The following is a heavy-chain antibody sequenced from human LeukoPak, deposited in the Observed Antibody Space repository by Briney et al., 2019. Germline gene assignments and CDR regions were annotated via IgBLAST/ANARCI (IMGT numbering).Heavy chain of an antibody. J-gene: IGHJ3*02. V-gene: IGHV4-59*08. CDR1: GGSISSYY. CDR3: ARSVGTIFVRFDAFDI. D-gene: IGHD3-3*01. Sequence: ASETLSLTCTVSGGSISSYYWSWMRQPPGKGLEWIGYIYYSGRTNYNPSLMSRVTLSVDTSKNQFSLKLSSVTAADTAVYYCARSVGTIFVRFDAFDIWGQGTMVTVSS. CDR2: IYYSGRT.